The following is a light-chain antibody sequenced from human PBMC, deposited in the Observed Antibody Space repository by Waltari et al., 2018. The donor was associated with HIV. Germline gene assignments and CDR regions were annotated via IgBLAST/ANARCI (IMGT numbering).Light chain of an antibody. CDR3: QQYAGFPLT. CDR1: QSVNSNF. J-gene: IGKJ4*01. V-gene: IGKV3-20*01. CDR2: DAT. Sequence: EIVLTQSPGTLSLSLGERATLSCRPSQSVNSNFLAWYQHKPGQAPRLLIYDATTRATGIPDKFSGSGSGSDFTLTISRLEPEDFAVYYCQQYAGFPLTFGGGTKVDIK.